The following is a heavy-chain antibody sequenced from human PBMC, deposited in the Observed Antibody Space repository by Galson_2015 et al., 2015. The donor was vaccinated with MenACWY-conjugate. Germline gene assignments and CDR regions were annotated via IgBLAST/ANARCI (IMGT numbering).Heavy chain of an antibody. Sequence: TLSLTCIVSGGSISTGGYYWSWIRQHPGKGLEWIGYIYYTGNTYYNPSLESLVIISVDTSKNQFSLKLTSVTAADTAVYYCARVRCNNNSCYYDYWGQGTLVTVSS. CDR3: ARVRCNNNSCYYDY. CDR2: IYYTGNT. J-gene: IGHJ4*02. V-gene: IGHV4-31*01. D-gene: IGHD2-2*01. CDR1: GGSISTGGYY.